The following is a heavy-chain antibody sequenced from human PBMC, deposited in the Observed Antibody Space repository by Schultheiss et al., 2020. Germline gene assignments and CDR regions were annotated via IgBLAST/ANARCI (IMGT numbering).Heavy chain of an antibody. CDR3: ARDGSGYRYYFDY. V-gene: IGHV4-61*01. J-gene: IGHJ4*02. Sequence: SETLSLTCTVSGGSVSSGSYYWSWIRQPPGKGLEWIGYIYYSGSTNYNPSLKSRVTISVDTSKNQFSLKLSSVTAADTAVYYCARDGSGYRYYFDYWGQGTLVTVSS. CDR1: GGSVSSGSYY. D-gene: IGHD3-22*01. CDR2: IYYSGST.